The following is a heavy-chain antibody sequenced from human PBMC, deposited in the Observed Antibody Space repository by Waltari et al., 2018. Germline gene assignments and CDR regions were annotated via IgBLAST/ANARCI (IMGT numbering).Heavy chain of an antibody. CDR3: ARDRVIGMIAPRTPFDY. CDR1: GFTFSYYE. D-gene: IGHD6-6*01. J-gene: IGHJ4*02. CDR2: IDTSGGAI. Sequence: EVHLVESGGGLVQPGGSLRLSCAASGFTFSYYEMNWVRQAPGMGLEWLSYIDTSGGAIYYADSVKGRFTISRDNAENSLYLQMNSLRAEDTAVYYCARDRVIGMIAPRTPFDYWGQGTVVTVSS. V-gene: IGHV3-48*03.